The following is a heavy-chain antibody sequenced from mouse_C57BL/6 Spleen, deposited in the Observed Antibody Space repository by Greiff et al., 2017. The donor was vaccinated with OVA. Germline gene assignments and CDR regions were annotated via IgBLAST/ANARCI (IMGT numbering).Heavy chain of an antibody. CDR3: ARSLSNYDYDGAYFDY. Sequence: VQLQQSGAELAKPGASVKLSCKASGYTFTSYWMHWVKQRPGQGLEWIGYINPSSGYTKYNQKFKDKATLTADKSSSTAYMQLSSLTYEDSAVYYCARSLSNYDYDGAYFDYWGQGTTLTVSS. CDR1: GYTFTSYW. D-gene: IGHD2-4*01. CDR2: INPSSGYT. J-gene: IGHJ2*01. V-gene: IGHV1-7*01.